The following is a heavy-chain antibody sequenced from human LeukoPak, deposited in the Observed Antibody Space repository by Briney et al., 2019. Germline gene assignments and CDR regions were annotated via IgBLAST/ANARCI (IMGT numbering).Heavy chain of an antibody. Sequence: SVKVSCKASGGTFSSYAINWVRQAPGQGLEWMGGIIPIFGTANYAQKFQGRVTITTDESTSTAYMELSSLRSEDTAVYYCARTRRNDFWSGYYGWFDPWGQGTLVTVSS. D-gene: IGHD3-3*01. CDR1: GGTFSSYA. J-gene: IGHJ5*02. V-gene: IGHV1-69*05. CDR3: ARTRRNDFWSGYYGWFDP. CDR2: IIPIFGTA.